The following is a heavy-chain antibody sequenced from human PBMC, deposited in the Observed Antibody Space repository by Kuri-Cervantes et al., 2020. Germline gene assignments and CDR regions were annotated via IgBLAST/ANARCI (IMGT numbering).Heavy chain of an antibody. CDR3: AKGAAAVAGTFLRGRAKRYYFDY. CDR1: GYTFTSYY. J-gene: IGHJ4*02. Sequence: ASVKVSCKASGYTFTSYYMHWVRQAPGQGLEWMGIINPSGGSTSYAQKFQGRVTMTRNTSISTAYMELSSLRSEDTAVYYCAKGAAAVAGTFLRGRAKRYYFDYWGQGTLVTVSS. D-gene: IGHD6-19*01. V-gene: IGHV1-46*01. CDR2: INPSGGST.